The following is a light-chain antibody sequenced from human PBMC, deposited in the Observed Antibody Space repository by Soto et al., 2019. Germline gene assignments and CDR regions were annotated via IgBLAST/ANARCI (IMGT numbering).Light chain of an antibody. V-gene: IGLV2-8*01. CDR3: SSYAGSNNSPYV. CDR1: SSDVGGYNY. J-gene: IGLJ1*01. Sequence: QSALTQPPSAYGSPEQSVTISCNGTSSDVGGYNYVSWYQQHPGKAPKLMIYEVNMRPSGVPDRFSGSKSGNTASLTVSGLQAEDEADYYCSSYAGSNNSPYVFGTGTKLTVL. CDR2: EVN.